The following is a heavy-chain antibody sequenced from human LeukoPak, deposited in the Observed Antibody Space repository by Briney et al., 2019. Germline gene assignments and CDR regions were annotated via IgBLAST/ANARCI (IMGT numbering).Heavy chain of an antibody. CDR2: IIPILGVA. CDR1: GGTFTSHA. Sequence: SVKVSCKASGGTFTSHAISWVRQAPGQGLEWMGRIIPILGVANYAQKFQDRVTITADISTNTANMELSSLRSDDMAVYYCARGAEKEVWFDPWGQGTLVTVSS. J-gene: IGHJ5*02. V-gene: IGHV1-69*04. CDR3: ARGAEKEVWFDP.